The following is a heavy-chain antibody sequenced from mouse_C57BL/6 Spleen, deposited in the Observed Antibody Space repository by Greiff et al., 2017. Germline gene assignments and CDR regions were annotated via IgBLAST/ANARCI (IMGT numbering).Heavy chain of an antibody. CDR3: ARYYARYMDY. D-gene: IGHD1-1*02. J-gene: IGHJ4*01. CDR1: GYTFTSYW. V-gene: IGHV1-69*01. CDR2: IDPSDSYT. Sequence: QVQLQQPGAELVMPGASVKLSCKASGYTFTSYWMHWVKQRPGQGLEWIGEIDPSDSYTNYNQKFKGKSTLTVDKSSSTAYMQLSSLTSEDSAVYYCARYYARYMDYWGQGTSVTVSS.